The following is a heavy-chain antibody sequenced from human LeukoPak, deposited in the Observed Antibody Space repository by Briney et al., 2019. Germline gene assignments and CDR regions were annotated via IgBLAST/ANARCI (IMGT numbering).Heavy chain of an antibody. V-gene: IGHV4-4*07. CDR3: ARLSSSWYQDWYFDL. CDR2: IYTSGSP. CDR1: GGSINSYD. D-gene: IGHD6-13*01. J-gene: IGHJ2*01. Sequence: SETLSLTCTVSGGSINSYDWSWIRQPAGKGLEWIGRIYTSGSPNYNPSLKSRGTMSVDTSKNQFSLKLSSVTAADTAVYYCARLSSSWYQDWYFDLWGRGTLVTVSS.